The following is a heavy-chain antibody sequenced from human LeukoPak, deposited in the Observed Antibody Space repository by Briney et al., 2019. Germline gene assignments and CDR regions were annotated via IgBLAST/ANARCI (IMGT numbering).Heavy chain of an antibody. CDR1: GFTFSNYE. CDR2: ISSSGSTI. D-gene: IGHD3-10*01. V-gene: IGHV3-48*03. CDR3: ARDSSMLRGPLVIYYFDF. Sequence: QPGGSLRLSCAASGFTFSNYEMNRVRQAPGKGLEWVSYISSSGSTIYYADSVKGRFTISRDNAKNSLYLQMNSLRAEDTAVYYCARDSSMLRGPLVIYYFDFWGQGTLVTVSS. J-gene: IGHJ4*02.